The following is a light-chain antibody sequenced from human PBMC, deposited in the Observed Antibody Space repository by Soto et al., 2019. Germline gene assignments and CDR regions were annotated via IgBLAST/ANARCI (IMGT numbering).Light chain of an antibody. CDR1: SSNIGSET. J-gene: IGLJ2*01. CDR2: LNN. V-gene: IGLV1-44*01. Sequence: QSVLTPPPSASGTPGQRVTISCSGSSSNIGSETVNWYQHLPGTAPKLLIYLNNQRPSGVPDRFSGSKSDTSASLAISGLQSEDEADYYCATWDDSLKRVVFGGGTKLTVL. CDR3: ATWDDSLKRVV.